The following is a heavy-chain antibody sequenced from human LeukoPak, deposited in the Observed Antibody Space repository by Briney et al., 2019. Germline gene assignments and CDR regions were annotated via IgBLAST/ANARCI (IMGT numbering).Heavy chain of an antibody. CDR3: ARDRAEDFWSGHPNWFDP. J-gene: IGHJ5*02. CDR1: GYTFTSYG. D-gene: IGHD3-3*01. V-gene: IGHV1-18*01. Sequence: ASVKVSCKASGYTFTSYGISWVRQAPGQGLEWMGWISAYNGNTNYAQKLQGRVTMTTDTSTSTAYMELRSLRSDDTAVYYCARDRAEDFWSGHPNWFDPWGQGTLVTVSS. CDR2: ISAYNGNT.